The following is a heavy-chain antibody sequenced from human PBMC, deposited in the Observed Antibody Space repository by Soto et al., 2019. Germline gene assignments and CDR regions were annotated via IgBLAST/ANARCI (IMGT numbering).Heavy chain of an antibody. CDR1: GFTFSSYG. Sequence: QVQLVESGGGVVQPGRSLRLSCAASGFTFSSYGMHWVRQAPGQGLEWVAVISYDGSNKYYADSVKGRFTISRDNSKNKLYLHMNSLRAEDTAVYYCASWAAAQAYWGQGTLVTVSS. V-gene: IGHV3-30*03. CDR2: ISYDGSNK. J-gene: IGHJ4*02. D-gene: IGHD6-13*01. CDR3: ASWAAAQAY.